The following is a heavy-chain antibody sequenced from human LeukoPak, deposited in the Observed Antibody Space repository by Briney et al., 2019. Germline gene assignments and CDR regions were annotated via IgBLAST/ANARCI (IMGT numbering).Heavy chain of an antibody. CDR1: GYTFTSYG. Sequence: ASVKVSCKASGYTFTSYGISWVRQAPGQGLEWMGWISAYNGNTNYAQKLQGRVTMTTDTSTSTAYMELRSLRSDDTAVYYCAREDRDQLPFRGFGGDNWFDPWGQGTLVTVSS. J-gene: IGHJ5*02. D-gene: IGHD3-16*01. CDR3: AREDRDQLPFRGFGGDNWFDP. CDR2: ISAYNGNT. V-gene: IGHV1-18*01.